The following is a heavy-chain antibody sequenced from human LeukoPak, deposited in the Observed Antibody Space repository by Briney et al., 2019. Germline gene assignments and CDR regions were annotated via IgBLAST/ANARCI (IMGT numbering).Heavy chain of an antibody. V-gene: IGHV3-48*03. D-gene: IGHD2-2*01. CDR1: GFTFSSYE. J-gene: IGHJ6*02. Sequence: GGSLRLSCAASGFTFSSYEMNWVRQAPGKGLEWVSYISSSESTKYYADSVKGRFTISRDNSKNSLYLQMNRLRAEDTAVYYCARVTRYWTSSSCYYYYGMDVWGQGTTVTVSS. CDR3: ARVTRYWTSSSCYYYYGMDV. CDR2: ISSSESTK.